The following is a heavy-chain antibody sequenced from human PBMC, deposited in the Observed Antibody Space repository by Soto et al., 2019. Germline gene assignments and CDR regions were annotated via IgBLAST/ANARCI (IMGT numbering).Heavy chain of an antibody. CDR2: INPNSGGT. D-gene: IGHD6-6*01. CDR3: ARASIAARTFDY. V-gene: IGHV1-2*02. J-gene: IGHJ4*02. CDR1: GYTFTGYY. Sequence: SVKVSCKASGYTFTGYYMHWVRQAPGQGLEWMGWINPNSGGTNYAQKFQGRVTMTRDTSISTAYMELSRLRSDDTAVYYCARASIAARTFDYWGQGTLVTVAS.